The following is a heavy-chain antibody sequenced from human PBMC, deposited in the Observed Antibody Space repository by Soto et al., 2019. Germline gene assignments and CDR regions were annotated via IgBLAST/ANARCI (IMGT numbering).Heavy chain of an antibody. Sequence: ASVKVSCKASGYTFTTYHMHWVRQAPGQGLEWMGIINPSDNSATYAQKFQGRVTMTRDTSTSTVYMELSSLRSEDTAVYYCATAAAAGTAEFDYWGQGTLVTVSS. CDR2: INPSDNSA. V-gene: IGHV1-46*01. CDR1: GYTFTTYH. CDR3: ATAAAAGTAEFDY. D-gene: IGHD6-13*01. J-gene: IGHJ4*02.